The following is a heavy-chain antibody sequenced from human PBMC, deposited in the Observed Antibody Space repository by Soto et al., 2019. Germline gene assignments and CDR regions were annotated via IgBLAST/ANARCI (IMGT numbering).Heavy chain of an antibody. CDR3: ARQFHDRSGAGYYYYGLNV. J-gene: IGHJ6*02. CDR2: IYPADSDT. CDR1: GYSFSNYW. V-gene: IGHV5-51*01. D-gene: IGHD2-15*01. Sequence: GASLKISCEGSGYSFSNYWIAWVRQMPGKGLEWMGIIYPADSDTRYSPSFQGQVTISADKYISTAYLQWSSLKASDTAMYYCARQFHDRSGAGYYYYGLNVCRLGTTVTVSS.